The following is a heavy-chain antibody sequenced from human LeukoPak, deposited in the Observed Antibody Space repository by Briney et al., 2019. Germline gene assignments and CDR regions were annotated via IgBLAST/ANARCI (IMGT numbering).Heavy chain of an antibody. Sequence: GGSLRLSCAASGFTFSTYWMSWVRQAPGKGLELVATVNQDGSEKYYVDSVKGRFTISRDNAKHSLYLQIDSLRAEDTAMFYCARDKQVGATLLDCWGQGTLVTVSS. CDR3: ARDKQVGATLLDC. D-gene: IGHD1-26*01. CDR2: VNQDGSEK. V-gene: IGHV3-7*01. CDR1: GFTFSTYW. J-gene: IGHJ4*02.